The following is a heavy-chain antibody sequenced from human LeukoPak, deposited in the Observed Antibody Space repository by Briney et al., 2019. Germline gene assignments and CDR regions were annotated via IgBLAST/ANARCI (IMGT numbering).Heavy chain of an antibody. J-gene: IGHJ4*02. CDR2: ISGSGGST. D-gene: IGHD3-10*01. Sequence: QPGGSLRLSCAASGFTFSSYAMSWVRQAPGKGLEWVSAISGSGGSTYYADSVKGRFTISRDNSKNTLYLQMNSLRAEDAAAYYCARARGAGPGAHFDYWGQGTLVTVSS. CDR3: ARARGAGPGAHFDY. CDR1: GFTFSSYA. V-gene: IGHV3-23*01.